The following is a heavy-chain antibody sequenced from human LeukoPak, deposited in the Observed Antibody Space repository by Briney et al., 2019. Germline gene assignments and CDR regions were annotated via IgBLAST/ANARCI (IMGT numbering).Heavy chain of an antibody. Sequence: SVKVSCKASGGTFSSYAISWVRQAPGQGLEWMGRIIPILGIANSAQKFQGRVTITADKSTSTAYMEPSSLRSEDTAVYYWARVPGAAGYFDYWGQGTLVSVSS. J-gene: IGHJ4*02. V-gene: IGHV1-69*04. CDR2: IIPILGIA. CDR3: ARVPGAAGYFDY. D-gene: IGHD6-13*01. CDR1: GGTFSSYA.